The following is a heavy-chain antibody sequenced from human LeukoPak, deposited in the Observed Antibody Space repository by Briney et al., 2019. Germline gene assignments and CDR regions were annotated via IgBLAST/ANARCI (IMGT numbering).Heavy chain of an antibody. V-gene: IGHV1-46*01. J-gene: IGHJ1*01. D-gene: IGHD6-6*01. CDR2: INPISGST. CDR1: GYTFTYYY. Sequence: GGSVTVSCKASGYTFTYYYMHWVRQAPGQGVEGMGLINPISGSTSYAQKFQGRVTMTIDTSTSTVYMDVSSLRSDDTAVYYCATIAASDAEYFQHWGQGTLVTVSS. CDR3: ATIAASDAEYFQH.